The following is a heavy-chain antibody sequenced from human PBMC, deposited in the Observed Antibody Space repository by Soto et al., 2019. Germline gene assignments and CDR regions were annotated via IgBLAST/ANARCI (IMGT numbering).Heavy chain of an antibody. V-gene: IGHV3-53*01. CDR1: GFSVRSNY. CDR2: IYRGGSK. D-gene: IGHD6-13*01. Sequence: WVSRRLSCAACGFSVRSNYMTAVRQAPGKGLEWVSLIYRGGSKYYAGSVKGRFTLSRDSSKNTLYLQMNSLRAEDTAVYFCASRRAAAGIWWDGSFDIWGKGTMVTVSS. J-gene: IGHJ3*02. CDR3: ASRRAAAGIWWDGSFDI.